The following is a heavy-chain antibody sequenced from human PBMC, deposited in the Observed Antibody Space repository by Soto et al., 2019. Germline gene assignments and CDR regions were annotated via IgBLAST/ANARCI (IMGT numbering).Heavy chain of an antibody. V-gene: IGHV4-38-2*02. Sequence: PSETLSLTCAVSGYSISSGYYWGWIRQPPGKGLEWIGSIYHSGSTYHNPSLKSRVTISVDTSKNQFSLKLSSVTAADTAVYYCAREDSSSWYVYWGQGTLVTVSS. J-gene: IGHJ4*02. CDR2: IYHSGST. D-gene: IGHD6-13*01. CDR3: AREDSSSWYVY. CDR1: GYSISSGYY.